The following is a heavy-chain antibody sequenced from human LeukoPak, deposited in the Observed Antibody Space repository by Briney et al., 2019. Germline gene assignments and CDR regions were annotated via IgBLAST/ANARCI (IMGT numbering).Heavy chain of an antibody. Sequence: PSETLSLTCAVSGYSISSGYYWGWIRPPPGKGLEWIGSIYHSGSTYYNPSLKSRVTISVDTSKNQFSLELSSVTAADTAVYYCARHGAVAGPRGWGQGTLVTVSS. D-gene: IGHD6-19*01. V-gene: IGHV4-38-2*01. CDR3: ARHGAVAGPRG. J-gene: IGHJ4*02. CDR2: IYHSGST. CDR1: GYSISSGYY.